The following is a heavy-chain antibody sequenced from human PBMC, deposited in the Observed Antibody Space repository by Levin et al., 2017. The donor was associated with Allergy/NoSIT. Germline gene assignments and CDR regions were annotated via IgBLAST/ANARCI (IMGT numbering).Heavy chain of an antibody. Sequence: GGSLRLSCVASGFTFSSYAMSWVRQSPGKGLEWVSAISAGGSSTSYADSVKGRFTISRDNSKNTLYLQMNSLRAEDTAVYYCTKYDTTVVAYYFGSWGQGTLVTVSS. V-gene: IGHV3-23*01. J-gene: IGHJ4*02. D-gene: IGHD4-23*01. CDR1: GFTFSSYA. CDR2: ISAGGSST. CDR3: TKYDTTVVAYYFGS.